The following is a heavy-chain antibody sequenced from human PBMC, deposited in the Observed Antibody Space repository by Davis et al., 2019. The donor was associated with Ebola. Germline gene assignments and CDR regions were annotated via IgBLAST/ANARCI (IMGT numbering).Heavy chain of an antibody. CDR1: GGSVSSGGYS. CDR3: ARHWRFGEADV. V-gene: IGHV4-61*08. J-gene: IGHJ6*02. CDR2: IYYSGST. D-gene: IGHD3-10*01. Sequence: SETLSLTCAVPGGSVSSGGYSWSWIRQPPGTGLEWLGYIYYSGSTNYNPSLKSRVTISVDTSKNQFSLKLSSVTAADTAVYYCARHWRFGEADVWGQGTTVTVSS.